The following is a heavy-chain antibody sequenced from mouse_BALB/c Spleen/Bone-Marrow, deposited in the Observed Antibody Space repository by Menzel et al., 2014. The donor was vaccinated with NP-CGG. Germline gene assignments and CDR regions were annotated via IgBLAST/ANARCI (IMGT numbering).Heavy chain of an antibody. J-gene: IGHJ1*01. V-gene: IGHV3-6*02. CDR1: GYSITSGYY. Sequence: ESGPGLVKPSQSLSLTCSVTGYSITSGYYWNWIRQFPGNKLEWMGYISYDGSNNYNPSLKNRISITRGTSKNQFFLKLNSVTTEDTATYYCAKLLYWYFDVWGAGTTVTVSS. CDR3: AKLLYWYFDV. CDR2: ISYDGSN.